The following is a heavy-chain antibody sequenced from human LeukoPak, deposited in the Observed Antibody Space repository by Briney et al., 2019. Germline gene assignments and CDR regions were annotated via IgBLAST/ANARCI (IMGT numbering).Heavy chain of an antibody. D-gene: IGHD6-13*01. CDR1: GFTFSSYE. V-gene: IGHV3-48*03. Sequence: GGSLRLSCAASGFTFSSYEMNWVRQAPGKGLEWVSYISSSGSTICYADSVKGRFTISRDNAKNSLYLQMNSLRAEDTAVYYCAKDPRRYSRTGGYFDYWGQGTLVTVSS. CDR2: ISSSGSTI. J-gene: IGHJ4*02. CDR3: AKDPRRYSRTGGYFDY.